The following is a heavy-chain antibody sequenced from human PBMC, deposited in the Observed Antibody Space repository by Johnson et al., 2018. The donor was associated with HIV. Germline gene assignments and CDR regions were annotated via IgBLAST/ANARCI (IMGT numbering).Heavy chain of an antibody. CDR1: GFTFSSYA. Sequence: EVHLVESGGGLVQPGGSLRLSCAASGFTFSSYAMHWVRQAPGKGLEYVSAISSNGGSTYYANSVKGRFTISRDNSKNTLYLQMGSLRAEDMAVYYCARDLGGHAFDIGGQGTMVTVSS. CDR3: ARDLGGHAFDI. CDR2: ISSNGGST. D-gene: IGHD3-16*01. V-gene: IGHV3-64*01. J-gene: IGHJ3*02.